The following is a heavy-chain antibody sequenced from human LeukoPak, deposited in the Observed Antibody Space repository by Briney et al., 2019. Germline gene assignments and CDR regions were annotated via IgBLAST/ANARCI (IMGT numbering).Heavy chain of an antibody. Sequence: GGSLRLSCAASGFTFSAYWMSWVRQAPGKGLEWISYIGSSSSTIYYADSVKGRFTISRDNAKNSLYLQMSSLRDEDTAVYYCARDVGAASGAFDYWGQGTLVTVSS. CDR3: ARDVGAASGAFDY. CDR2: IGSSSSTI. J-gene: IGHJ4*02. CDR1: GFTFSAYW. D-gene: IGHD3-10*01. V-gene: IGHV3-48*02.